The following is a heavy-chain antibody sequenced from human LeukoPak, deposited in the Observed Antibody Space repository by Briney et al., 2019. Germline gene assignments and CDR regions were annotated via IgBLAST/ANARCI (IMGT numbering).Heavy chain of an antibody. CDR2: ISSSGSTI. J-gene: IGHJ4*02. D-gene: IGHD6-19*01. CDR3: AKDPVIEVAVSPIDY. V-gene: IGHV3-11*01. Sequence: GGSLTLSCTASGFTFSDYYMSWIRQAPGKGLEWVSYISSSGSTIYYADPVKCRFTIYRDNYKNTLYLQMNSLRAEHTAVYYCAKDPVIEVAVSPIDYWGQGTLVTVSS. CDR1: GFTFSDYY.